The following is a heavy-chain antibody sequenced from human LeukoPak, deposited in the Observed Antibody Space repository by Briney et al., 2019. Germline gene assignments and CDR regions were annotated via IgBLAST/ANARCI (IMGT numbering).Heavy chain of an antibody. CDR3: AKTPVGMVTLDY. CDR1: GYTFTGYY. Sequence: ASVRVSCKASGYTFTGYYMHWVRQAPGQGLEWMGWINPNSGGTNYAQKFQGRVTITADKSTTTAYMELSSLRSEDTAVFYCAKTPVGMVTLDYWGQGTLVTVSS. J-gene: IGHJ4*02. D-gene: IGHD5-24*01. V-gene: IGHV1-2*02. CDR2: INPNSGGT.